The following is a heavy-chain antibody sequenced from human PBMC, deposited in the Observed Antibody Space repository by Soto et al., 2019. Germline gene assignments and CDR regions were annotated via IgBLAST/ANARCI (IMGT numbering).Heavy chain of an antibody. V-gene: IGHV3-21*01. CDR3: ARDPGTVPDY. Sequence: GGSLRLSCAASGFTFSSYSMDWVRQAPGKGLEWVSSISSSSSYIYYADSVKGRFTISRDNAKNSLYLQMNSLRAEDTAVYYCARDPGTVPDYWGQGTLVTVSS. CDR2: ISSSSSYI. D-gene: IGHD4-4*01. J-gene: IGHJ4*02. CDR1: GFTFSSYS.